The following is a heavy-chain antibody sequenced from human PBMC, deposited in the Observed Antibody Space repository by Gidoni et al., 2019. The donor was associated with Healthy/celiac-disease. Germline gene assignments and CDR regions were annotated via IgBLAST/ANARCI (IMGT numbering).Heavy chain of an antibody. CDR2: IYSSGST. CDR3: ARQDCSGGSCYSVFGFDY. Sequence: QLQLQESGPGLVKPSETLSLTCTVSGCSISSSSYYWGWIRQPPGKGLAWIGSIYSSGSTYYNPSLKSRVTISVDTSKNQFSLKLSSVTAADTAVYYCARQDCSGGSCYSVFGFDYWGQGTLVTVSS. D-gene: IGHD2-15*01. J-gene: IGHJ4*02. V-gene: IGHV4-39*01. CDR1: GCSISSSSYY.